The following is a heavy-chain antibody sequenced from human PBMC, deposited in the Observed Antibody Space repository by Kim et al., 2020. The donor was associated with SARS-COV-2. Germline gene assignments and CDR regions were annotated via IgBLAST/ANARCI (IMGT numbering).Heavy chain of an antibody. CDR3: MKGGWGSIWDH. V-gene: IGHV3-23*01. CDR2: IDGNDGTT. D-gene: IGHD2-21*01. J-gene: IGHJ4*02. Sequence: GGSLRLSCTTSGFTFTGYAMSWVRQAPGKGLEWVSSIDGNDGTTYYVDSVKGRFTISRDNSKDTLYLQMSTLRADDTAVYYCMKGGWGSIWDHWGQGTLVTVSS. CDR1: GFTFTGYA.